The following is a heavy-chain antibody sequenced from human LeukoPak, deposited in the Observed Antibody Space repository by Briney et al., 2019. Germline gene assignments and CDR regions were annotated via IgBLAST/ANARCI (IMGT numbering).Heavy chain of an antibody. CDR1: GGSISSSSYY. Sequence: SETLSLTCTVSGGSISSSSYYWGWLRQPPGNGLEWIGSIYYSGSTYYNPSLKSRVTISVDTSKNQFSLKLSSVTAADTAVYYCARVGSGYEAGYYYYYYMDVWGKGTTVTVSS. J-gene: IGHJ6*03. D-gene: IGHD5-12*01. CDR2: IYYSGST. CDR3: ARVGSGYEAGYYYYYYMDV. V-gene: IGHV4-39*07.